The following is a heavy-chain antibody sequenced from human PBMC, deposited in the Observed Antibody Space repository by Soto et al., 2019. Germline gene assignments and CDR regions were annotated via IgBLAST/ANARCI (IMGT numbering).Heavy chain of an antibody. Sequence: PSETLSLTCTVSGGSISSSSSYWGWIRQPPGKGLEWVGSIYYLGNTYYNPSLGGRVSISVDKSKNQFSLNLNSVTAADTAVFYCSGLFHYVSRGYHLSYLGQGTLGNVSS. J-gene: IGHJ4*02. D-gene: IGHD3-22*01. V-gene: IGHV4-39*01. CDR1: GGSISSSSSY. CDR2: IYYLGNT. CDR3: SGLFHYVSRGYHLSY.